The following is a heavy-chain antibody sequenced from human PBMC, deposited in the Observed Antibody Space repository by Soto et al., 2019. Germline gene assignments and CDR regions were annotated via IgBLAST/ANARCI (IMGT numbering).Heavy chain of an antibody. CDR1: GFTFSNAW. J-gene: IGHJ3*02. D-gene: IGHD3-10*01. CDR3: TTDRIPYMVRGVTDAFDI. CDR2: IKSKTDGGTT. V-gene: IGHV3-15*01. Sequence: GGSLRLSCAASGFTFSNAWMSWVRQAPGKGLEWVGRIKSKTDGGTTDYAAPVKGRFTISRDDSKNTLYLQMNSLKTEDTAVYYCTTDRIPYMVRGVTDAFDIWGQGTMVTVSS.